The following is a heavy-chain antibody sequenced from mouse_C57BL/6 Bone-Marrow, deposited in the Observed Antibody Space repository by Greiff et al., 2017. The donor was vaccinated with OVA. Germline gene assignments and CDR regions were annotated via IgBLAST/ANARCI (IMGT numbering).Heavy chain of an antibody. Sequence: EVKLMESGEGLVKPGGSLKLSCAASGFTFSSYAMSWVRQTPEKRLEWVAYISSGGDYIYYADTVKGRCPISRDNARNTLYLQMSSLKSEDTAMYNCTRLLDAMDYWGQGTSVTVSS. CDR1: GFTFSSYA. J-gene: IGHJ4*01. CDR2: ISSGGDYI. D-gene: IGHD2-1*01. CDR3: TRLLDAMDY. V-gene: IGHV5-9-1*02.